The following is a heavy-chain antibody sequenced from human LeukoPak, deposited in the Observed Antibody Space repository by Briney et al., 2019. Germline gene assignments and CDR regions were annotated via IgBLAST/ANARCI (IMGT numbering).Heavy chain of an antibody. J-gene: IGHJ4*02. Sequence: YMTWIRQPPGKGLEWIGSIYYSGSAYYNPSLKSRVTISVDTSKNQLSLKVTSVTAVDTAVYYCARLAVTFDYWGQGTLVTVSS. CDR2: IYYSGSA. V-gene: IGHV4-39*01. D-gene: IGHD5-18*01. CDR1: Y. CDR3: ARLAVTFDY.